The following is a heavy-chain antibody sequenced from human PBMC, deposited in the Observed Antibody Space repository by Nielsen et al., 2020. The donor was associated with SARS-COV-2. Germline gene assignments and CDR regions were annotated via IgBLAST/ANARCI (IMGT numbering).Heavy chain of an antibody. CDR2: INHSGST. CDR1: GGSFSGYY. Sequence: SETLSLTCAVYGGSFSGYYWSWIRQPPGKGLEWIGEINHSGSTNYNPSLKSRVTISVDTSKNQFSLKLSSVTAADTAVYYCARRGPGTDAFDIWGQGTMVTVSS. CDR3: ARRGPGTDAFDI. V-gene: IGHV4-34*01. D-gene: IGHD3-10*01. J-gene: IGHJ3*02.